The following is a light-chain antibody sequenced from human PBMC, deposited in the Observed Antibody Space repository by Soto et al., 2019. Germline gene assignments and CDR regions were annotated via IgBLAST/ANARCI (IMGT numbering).Light chain of an antibody. CDR3: QVWDSTSDHRV. CDR1: NIGTKS. Sequence: SYELTQPPSLSVAPGRTASLPWGGSNIGTKSVHWYQQKPGQAPVLVIYYDSDRPSGIPERFSGSNSGDTATLTITRVEAGDEADYFCQVWDSTSDHRVFGGGTKLTVL. CDR2: YDS. J-gene: IGLJ2*01. V-gene: IGLV3-21*04.